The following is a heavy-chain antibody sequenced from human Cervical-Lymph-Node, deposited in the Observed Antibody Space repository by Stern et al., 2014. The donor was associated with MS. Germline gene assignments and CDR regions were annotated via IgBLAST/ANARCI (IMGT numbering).Heavy chain of an antibody. CDR2: ISGSGATT. D-gene: IGHD1-14*01. CDR3: AKATGRFGNFDS. Sequence: DVQLVESGGGLVQPGGSLRLSCAASEFTFSSYGMSWVRQAPGKGLDWVSTISGSGATTYYADSVKGRFTISRDNSRDTLYLQMSSLRVEDTALYYCAKATGRFGNFDSWGQGTLVTVPS. CDR1: EFTFSSYG. V-gene: IGHV3-23*04. J-gene: IGHJ4*02.